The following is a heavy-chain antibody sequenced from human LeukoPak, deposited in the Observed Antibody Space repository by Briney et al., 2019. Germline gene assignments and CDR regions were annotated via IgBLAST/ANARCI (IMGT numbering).Heavy chain of an antibody. D-gene: IGHD3-10*01. CDR3: AKVPVITALEGDYNSHHMDV. J-gene: IGHJ6*03. CDR1: GSTFTKYD. CDR2: IRYDERHN. Sequence: GGSLRLSCSASGSTFTKYDFHWVRQAPGKGLEWVAFIRYDERHNNYAGSVRGRFTISRDNFKNTLYLQMNRLRADDTAVYYCAKVPVITALEGDYNSHHMDVWGKGTTVTVSS. V-gene: IGHV3-30*02.